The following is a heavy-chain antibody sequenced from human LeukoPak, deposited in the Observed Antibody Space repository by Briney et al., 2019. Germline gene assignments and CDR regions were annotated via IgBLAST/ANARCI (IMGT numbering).Heavy chain of an antibody. D-gene: IGHD3-22*01. V-gene: IGHV3-20*04. CDR2: INWNGGST. CDR3: ARGGYESSGYYRTYYFHY. CDR1: GFTFGDFG. Sequence: PGGSLRLSCAASGFTFGDFGMSWVRQVPGKGLEWLCGINWNGGSTGYADSVKGRFTISRDNAKNSLFLQMNSLRVEDTAWYYCARGGYESSGYYRTYYFHYWGQGTLVTVSS. J-gene: IGHJ4*02.